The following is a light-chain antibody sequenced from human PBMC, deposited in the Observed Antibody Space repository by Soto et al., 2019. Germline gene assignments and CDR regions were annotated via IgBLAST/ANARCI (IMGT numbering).Light chain of an antibody. Sequence: QSALTQPPSASGSPGQSVTISCTGTSSDVGAYNYFSWYQQYPGKPPKLMIYEVNKRPSGVPDRFSGSKSGKTASLTVSGLQPEDEADYHCTSYAGSTIWVFGGGTKLTVL. CDR1: SSDVGAYNY. V-gene: IGLV2-8*01. CDR2: EVN. CDR3: TSYAGSTIWV. J-gene: IGLJ3*02.